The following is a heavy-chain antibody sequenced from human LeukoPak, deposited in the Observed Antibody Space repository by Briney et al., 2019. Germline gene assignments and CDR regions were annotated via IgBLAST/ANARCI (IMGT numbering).Heavy chain of an antibody. CDR2: TYYRSKWYN. CDR3: TRGGPAGSSSSGMDV. J-gene: IGHJ6*02. V-gene: IGHV6-1*01. D-gene: IGHD6-6*01. CDR1: GDILSSNSVT. Sequence: SQTLSLTCALSGDILSSNSVTWHWIRQSPSRGLEWLGRTYYRSKWYNDYAVPVESRITINPDTSRNQFSLQLNSVTPEDTAVYYCTRGGPAGSSSSGMDVWGQGTTVTVSS.